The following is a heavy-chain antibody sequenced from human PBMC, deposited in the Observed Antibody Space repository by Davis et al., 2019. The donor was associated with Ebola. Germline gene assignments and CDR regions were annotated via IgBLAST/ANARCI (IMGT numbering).Heavy chain of an antibody. CDR2: MSSDGRVE. Sequence: GESLKISCAASGFTFSNYAMHWVRQAPGKGLEWVAVMSSDGRVEYYPDSVKGRFSISRDNTKNTLYLQMNGLRVEDTAIYYCAKDTSNIWFDMWGQGTMVTVSS. CDR1: GFTFSNYA. D-gene: IGHD2-2*01. CDR3: AKDTSNIWFDM. J-gene: IGHJ3*02. V-gene: IGHV3-30*04.